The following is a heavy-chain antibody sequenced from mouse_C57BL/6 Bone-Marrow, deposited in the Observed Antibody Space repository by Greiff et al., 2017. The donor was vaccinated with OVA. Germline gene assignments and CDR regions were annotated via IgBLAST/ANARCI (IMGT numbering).Heavy chain of an antibody. CDR2: IDPSDSYT. V-gene: IGHV1-69*01. CDR1: GYTFTSYW. CDR3: ARRNYYGSSSYWYFDV. J-gene: IGHJ1*03. Sequence: QVQLQQPGAELVMPGASVKLSCKASGYTFTSYWMHWVKQRPGQGLEWIGEIDPSDSYTNYNQKFKGKSTLTVDKSSSPAYRKLSSLTSEDSAVYYGARRNYYGSSSYWYFDVWGTGTTVTVSS. D-gene: IGHD1-1*01.